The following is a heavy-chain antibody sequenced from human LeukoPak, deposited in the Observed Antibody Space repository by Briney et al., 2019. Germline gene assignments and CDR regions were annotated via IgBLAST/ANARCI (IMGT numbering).Heavy chain of an antibody. CDR2: IIPIFGTA. D-gene: IGHD6-19*01. CDR3: ARWQWLHNWFDP. Sequence: ASVKVSCKASGGTFSSYAISWVRQAPGQGLEWMGGIIPIFGTANYAQKFQGRVTITADESTSTAYMELRSLRSDDTAVYYCARWQWLHNWFDPWGQGTLVTVSS. CDR1: GGTFSSYA. V-gene: IGHV1-69*01. J-gene: IGHJ5*02.